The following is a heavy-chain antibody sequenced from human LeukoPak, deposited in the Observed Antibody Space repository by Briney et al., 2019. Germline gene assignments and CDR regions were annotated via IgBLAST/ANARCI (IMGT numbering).Heavy chain of an antibody. CDR2: INAGNGNT. Sequence: GASVKVSCKASGYTFTSYGISWVRQAPGQRLEWMGLINAGNGNTKYSQKFRGRVTITRDTSASTAYMELSSLRSEDTTVYYCARVGAAAGPYYFDFWGQGTLVTVSS. J-gene: IGHJ4*02. V-gene: IGHV1-3*01. CDR1: GYTFTSYG. D-gene: IGHD6-13*01. CDR3: ARVGAAAGPYYFDF.